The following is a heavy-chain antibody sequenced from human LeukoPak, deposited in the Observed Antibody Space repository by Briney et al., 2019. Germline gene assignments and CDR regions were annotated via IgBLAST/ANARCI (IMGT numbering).Heavy chain of an antibody. V-gene: IGHV3-43*02. CDR3: AKDLRWNRIAAAGRGMDV. CDR2: ISGDGGST. J-gene: IGHJ6*02. Sequence: GRSLRLSCAASGFTFDDYAMHWVRQVPGKGLEGVSLISGDGGSTYYADSVKGRFTISRDNSKNSLYLQMNSLRTEDTALYYCAKDLRWNRIAAAGRGMDVWGQGTTVTVSS. CDR1: GFTFDDYA. D-gene: IGHD6-13*01.